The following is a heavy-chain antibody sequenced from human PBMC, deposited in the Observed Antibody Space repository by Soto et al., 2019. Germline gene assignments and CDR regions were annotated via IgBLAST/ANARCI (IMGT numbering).Heavy chain of an antibody. Sequence: QVQLQESGPGLVKPSQTLSLTCTVSGGSISSGDYYWSWIRQPPGKGLEWIGYIYYSGSTYYNPSPKSRVTLSVDPSKNQFSLKLSSVTAADTAVYYCAVSIGARYFDYWGQGTLVTVSS. CDR1: GGSISSGDYY. CDR2: IYYSGST. J-gene: IGHJ4*02. D-gene: IGHD6-6*01. V-gene: IGHV4-30-4*01. CDR3: AVSIGARYFDY.